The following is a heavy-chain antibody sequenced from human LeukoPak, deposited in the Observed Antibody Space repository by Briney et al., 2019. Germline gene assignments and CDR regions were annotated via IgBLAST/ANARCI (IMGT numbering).Heavy chain of an antibody. D-gene: IGHD2-21*02. CDR1: GGTFKNYS. Sequence: SVKVSCKSSGGTFKNYSVNWVRQALGQGLEWMGRIIPISGTTNYAQKFQGRVTITTDESTSTAYMELSSLRSEDTAVYYCAREGPGGDLTWGQGTMVTVSS. V-gene: IGHV1-69*05. CDR2: IIPISGTT. CDR3: AREGPGGDLT. J-gene: IGHJ3*01.